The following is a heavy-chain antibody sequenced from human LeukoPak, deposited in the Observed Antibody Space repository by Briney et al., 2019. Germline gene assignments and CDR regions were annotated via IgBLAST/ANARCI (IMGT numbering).Heavy chain of an antibody. CDR3: ARDGPSTDSSSWRH. D-gene: IGHD6-13*01. V-gene: IGHV4-39*07. Sequence: SETLSLTCTVSGGSISSSSYYWGWIRQPPGKGLEWIGSIYYSGSTYYNPSLKSRVTISVDTSKNQFSLKLSSVTAADTAVYYCARDGPSTDSSSWRHWGQGTLVTVSS. CDR1: GGSISSSSYY. CDR2: IYYSGST. J-gene: IGHJ4*02.